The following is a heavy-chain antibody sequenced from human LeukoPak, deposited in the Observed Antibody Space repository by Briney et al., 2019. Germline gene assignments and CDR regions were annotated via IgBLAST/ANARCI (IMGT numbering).Heavy chain of an antibody. J-gene: IGHJ4*02. CDR3: ARGLYPTYYYDSSGYYS. CDR1: GFTFSSYA. CDR2: ISYDGSNK. Sequence: GGSLRLSCAASGFTFSSYAMHWVRQAPGKGLEWVAVISYDGSNKYYADPVKGRFTISRDNSKNTLYLQMNSLRAEDTAVYYCARGLYPTYYYDSSGYYSWGQGTLVTVSS. V-gene: IGHV3-30*01. D-gene: IGHD3-22*01.